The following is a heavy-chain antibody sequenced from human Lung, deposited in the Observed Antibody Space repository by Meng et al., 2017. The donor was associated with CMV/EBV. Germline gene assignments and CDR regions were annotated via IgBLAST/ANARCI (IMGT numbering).Heavy chain of an antibody. V-gene: IGHV1-69*05. D-gene: IGHD3-22*01. Sequence: SXXVSXKASGGTFSSYAISWVRQAPGQGLEWMGGIIPVLGTANYPQKFQGRVTITTDESTSTAYMELSSLRSDDTAVYYCARVVPPSYYYDSSGYYDYSGQGXLVTVSS. CDR1: GGTFSSYA. CDR3: ARVVPPSYYYDSSGYYDY. J-gene: IGHJ4*02. CDR2: IIPVLGTA.